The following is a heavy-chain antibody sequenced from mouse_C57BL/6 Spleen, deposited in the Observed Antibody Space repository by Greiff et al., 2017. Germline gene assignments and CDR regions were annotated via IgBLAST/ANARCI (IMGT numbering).Heavy chain of an antibody. Sequence: DVQLVESGGGLVTPGGSLKLSCAASGFTFSSYAMSWVRQTPEKRLEWVATISDGGSYTYYPGKVKGRITISRDNAKNNLYLQMSHLKSEDTAMYYCAGEESYAMDYWGQGTSVTVSS. J-gene: IGHJ4*01. CDR2: ISDGGSYT. CDR3: AGEESYAMDY. V-gene: IGHV5-4*01. CDR1: GFTFSSYA.